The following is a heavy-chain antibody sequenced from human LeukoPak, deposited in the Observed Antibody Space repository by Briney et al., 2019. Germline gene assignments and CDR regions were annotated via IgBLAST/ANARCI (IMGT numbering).Heavy chain of an antibody. CDR2: INQDGTEK. CDR3: ARTSVNSLWDDAFDI. CDR1: EFIFSKYW. J-gene: IGHJ3*02. D-gene: IGHD4-17*01. V-gene: IGHV3-7*05. Sequence: TGGSLRLSCEASEFIFSKYWMSWVRQAPEKGLEWVARINQDGTEKYSVDSVKGRFTISRDNAKNSLYLQINNVKAEDTAVYYRARTSVNSLWDDAFDIWGQGTMVTVSS.